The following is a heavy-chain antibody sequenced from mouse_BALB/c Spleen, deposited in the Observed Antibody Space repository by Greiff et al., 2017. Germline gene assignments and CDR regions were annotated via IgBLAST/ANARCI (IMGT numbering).Heavy chain of an antibody. D-gene: IGHD2-1*01. V-gene: IGHV3-6*02. CDR2: ISYDGSN. Sequence: EVKLQESGPGLVKPSQSLSLTCSVTGYSITSGYYWNWIRQFPGNKLEWMGYISYDGSNNYNPSLKNRISITRDTSKNQFFLKLNSVTTEDTATYYCARGGGNLYYYAMDYWGQGTSVTVSS. J-gene: IGHJ4*01. CDR1: GYSITSGYY. CDR3: ARGGGNLYYYAMDY.